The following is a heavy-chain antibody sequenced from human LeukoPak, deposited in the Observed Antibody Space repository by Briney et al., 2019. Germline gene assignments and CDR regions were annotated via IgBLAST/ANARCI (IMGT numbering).Heavy chain of an antibody. J-gene: IGHJ6*02. V-gene: IGHV1-46*01. CDR1: GYTFTSYY. CDR3: VRDQRDYSYYYYYGMDV. D-gene: IGHD2-15*01. Sequence: ASVKVSCKASGYTFTSYYMHWVRQAPGQGLEWMGIINPSGGSTSYAQKFQGRVTMTRDTSTSTVYMELSSLRSEDTAVYYCVRDQRDYSYYYYYGMDVWGQGTTVTVSS. CDR2: INPSGGST.